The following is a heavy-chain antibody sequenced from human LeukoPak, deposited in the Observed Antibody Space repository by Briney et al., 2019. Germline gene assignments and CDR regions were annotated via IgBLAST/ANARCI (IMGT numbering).Heavy chain of an antibody. J-gene: IGHJ4*02. V-gene: IGHV3-11*01. Sequence: GGSLRLSCAASGFTLSDYYMSWIRQALGKGLEWVSYISSGSTIYYADSVKGRFTISRDNAKNSLYLQMNSLRAEDTAVYYCARGLAFFDYWGQGTLVTVSS. CDR1: GFTLSDYY. D-gene: IGHD3-16*01. CDR3: ARGLAFFDY. CDR2: ISSGSTI.